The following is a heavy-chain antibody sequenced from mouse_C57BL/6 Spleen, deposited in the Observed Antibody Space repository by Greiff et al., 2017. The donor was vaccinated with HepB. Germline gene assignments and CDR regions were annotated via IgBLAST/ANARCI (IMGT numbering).Heavy chain of an antibody. CDR2: IRSKSSNYAT. Sequence: EVQLVESGGGLVQPKGSLKLSCAASGFTFNTYAMHWVRQPPGKGLEWVGRIRSKSSNYATYYADSVKDRFTISRDDSQSMLYLHMNNLQTEDTAKYYCVRDCSCAMDYWGQGTAVTVSS. J-gene: IGHJ4*01. CDR3: VRDCSCAMDY. CDR1: GFTFNTYA. V-gene: IGHV10-3*01.